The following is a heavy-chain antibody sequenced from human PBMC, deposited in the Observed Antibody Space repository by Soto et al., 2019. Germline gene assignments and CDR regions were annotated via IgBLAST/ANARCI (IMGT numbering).Heavy chain of an antibody. Sequence: ASVKVSCKASGYTFTSYGISWVRQAPGQGLEWMGWISAYNGNTNYAQKLQGRVTMTTDTSTSTAYMGLRSLRSDDTAVYYCARSSAMDCGGDCSFDYWGQGTLVTVSS. J-gene: IGHJ4*02. D-gene: IGHD2-21*02. CDR3: ARSSAMDCGGDCSFDY. V-gene: IGHV1-18*01. CDR1: GYTFTSYG. CDR2: ISAYNGNT.